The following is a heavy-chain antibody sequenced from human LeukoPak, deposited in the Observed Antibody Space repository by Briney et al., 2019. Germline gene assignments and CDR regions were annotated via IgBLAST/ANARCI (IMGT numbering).Heavy chain of an antibody. D-gene: IGHD3-9*01. Sequence: GGSLRLSCAASGYTFTSYDINWVRQAPGQGLEWMGWMNPNSGNTGYAQKFQGRVTITRNTSISTAYMELSSLRSEDTAVYYCARALRYFDPYYFDYWGQGTLVTVSS. J-gene: IGHJ4*02. CDR3: ARALRYFDPYYFDY. V-gene: IGHV1-8*03. CDR1: GYTFTSYD. CDR2: MNPNSGNT.